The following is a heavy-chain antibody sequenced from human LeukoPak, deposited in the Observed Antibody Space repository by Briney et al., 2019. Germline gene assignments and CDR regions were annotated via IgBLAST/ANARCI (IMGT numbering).Heavy chain of an antibody. J-gene: IGHJ4*02. CDR2: IRDKTEAEPT. CDR3: TTHTGTYYEIDY. V-gene: IGHV3-15*01. Sequence: GSLRLPCVASGITFNNAWMSWVRQVPGKGLEWVGRIRDKTEAEPTDYAAPVKGRFTISRDDTGTTLYLQMNSLKTEDTAVYYCTTHTGTYYEIDYWGQGTLVTVSS. CDR1: GITFNNAW. D-gene: IGHD1-26*01.